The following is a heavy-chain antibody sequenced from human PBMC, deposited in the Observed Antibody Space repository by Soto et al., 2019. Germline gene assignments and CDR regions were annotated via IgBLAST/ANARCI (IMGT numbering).Heavy chain of an antibody. CDR1: VGSISSGGYS. J-gene: IGHJ5*02. Sequence: SETLSLTCAFSVGSISSGGYSWSWIRQPPGKGLEWIGYIYHSGSTYYNPSLKSRVTISVDRSKNQSSLKLSSVTAADTAVYYCARAPKYCSSTSCYQGWFDPWGQGTLVTVSS. V-gene: IGHV4-30-2*01. D-gene: IGHD2-2*01. CDR3: ARAPKYCSSTSCYQGWFDP. CDR2: IYHSGST.